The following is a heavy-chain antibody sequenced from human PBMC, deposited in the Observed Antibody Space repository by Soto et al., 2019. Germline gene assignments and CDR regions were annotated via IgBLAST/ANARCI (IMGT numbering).Heavy chain of an antibody. CDR3: AKDQGNYDFWSGYFNYYYYYGMDV. Sequence: GGSLRLSCAASGFTFSGYSMNWVRQAPGKGLEWLSCISSTGNYIYYADSVKGRFTISRDNAKNAVYLEMNSLRAEDTAVYYCAKDQGNYDFWSGYFNYYYYYGMDVWGQGTTVTVSS. V-gene: IGHV3-21*01. D-gene: IGHD3-3*01. CDR2: ISSTGNYI. J-gene: IGHJ6*02. CDR1: GFTFSGYS.